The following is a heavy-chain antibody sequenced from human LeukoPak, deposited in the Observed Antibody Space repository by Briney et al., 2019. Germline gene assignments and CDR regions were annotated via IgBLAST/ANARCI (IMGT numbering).Heavy chain of an antibody. CDR2: IIPILDIA. V-gene: IGHV1-69*04. J-gene: IGHJ4*02. D-gene: IGHD5-24*01. CDR1: GDTFNRYA. Sequence: SVKVSCKASGDTFNRYAISWVRQAPGQGLEWMGRIIPILDIANYARKFQDRVTITADKFTDTAYMELSSLRSEDTAVYYCARAGLDGDNWLDSDRWGQGTLVTVSS. CDR3: ARAGLDGDNWLDSDR.